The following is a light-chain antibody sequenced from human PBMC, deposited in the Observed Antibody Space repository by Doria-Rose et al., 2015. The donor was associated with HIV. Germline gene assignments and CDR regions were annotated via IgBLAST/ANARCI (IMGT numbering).Light chain of an antibody. V-gene: IGKV4-1*01. CDR2: WAS. CDR1: QSLLYTSKNY. CDR3: QQYYDTPS. J-gene: IGKJ3*01. Sequence: TQSPESLGMSLGERATLNCKSNQSLLYTSKNYLAWYQQKPGQPPKLLIYWASTRQSGVSARFSGSGSGTDFTLTISSLEAEVVAVYYCQQYYDTPSFGPGTTVDIK.